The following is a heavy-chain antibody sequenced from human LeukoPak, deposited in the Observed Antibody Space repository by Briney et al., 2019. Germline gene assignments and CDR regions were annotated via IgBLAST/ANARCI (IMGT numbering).Heavy chain of an antibody. CDR2: INHSGDT. V-gene: IGHV4-34*08. J-gene: IGHJ6*04. CDR3: AALGRKLYYPV. CDR1: GFTFSSYS. Sequence: GSLRLSCAASGFTFSSYSMNWVRQAPGKGLEWIGEINHSGDTNYNSSLKSRVTLSVDTSKYQVSLKVNSVTAADTAVYYCAALGRKLYYPVWGKGTTVTVSS. D-gene: IGHD2-8*01.